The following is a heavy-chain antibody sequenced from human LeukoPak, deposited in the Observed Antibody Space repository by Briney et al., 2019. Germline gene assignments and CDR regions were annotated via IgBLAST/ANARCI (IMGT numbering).Heavy chain of an antibody. CDR1: GGSFNGYY. V-gene: IGHV4-34*01. J-gene: IGHJ3*02. D-gene: IGHD6-19*01. CDR2: INHSGST. Sequence: PSETLSLTCAVYGGSFNGYYWSWIRQPPGKGLEWIGEINHSGSTNYNPSLKSRVTISVDTSKNQFSLKLSSVTAADTAVYYCARGRYSSGWYPAFDIWGQGTMVTVSS. CDR3: ARGRYSSGWYPAFDI.